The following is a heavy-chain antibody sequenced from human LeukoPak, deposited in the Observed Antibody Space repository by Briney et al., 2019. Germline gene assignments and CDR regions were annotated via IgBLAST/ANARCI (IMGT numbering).Heavy chain of an antibody. Sequence: PGGSLRLSCAASGFTFSSYGMHWVRQAPGKGLEWVAFIRYDGSNKYYADSVKGRFTISRDNSKNTLYLQMNSLRAEDTAVYYCAKAWGGDSSGYPSNWFDPWGQGTLVTVSS. CDR3: AKAWGGDSSGYPSNWFDP. J-gene: IGHJ5*02. D-gene: IGHD3-22*01. CDR1: GFTFSSYG. CDR2: IRYDGSNK. V-gene: IGHV3-30*02.